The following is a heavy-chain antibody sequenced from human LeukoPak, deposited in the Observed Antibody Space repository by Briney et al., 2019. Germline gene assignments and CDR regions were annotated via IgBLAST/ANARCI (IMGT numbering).Heavy chain of an antibody. D-gene: IGHD3-10*01. CDR1: GFTFSSFG. CDR2: IRYDGIAI. V-gene: IGHV3-30*02. CDR3: ARVRYYGSGSYYYYYYMDV. J-gene: IGHJ6*03. Sequence: GGSLRLSCAASGFTFSSFGMNWVRQAPGKGLEWVTFIRYDGIAIQYADSVKGRFTISRDNSKNTLYLQMNSLRAEDTAVYYCARVRYYGSGSYYYYYYMDVWGKGTTVTVSS.